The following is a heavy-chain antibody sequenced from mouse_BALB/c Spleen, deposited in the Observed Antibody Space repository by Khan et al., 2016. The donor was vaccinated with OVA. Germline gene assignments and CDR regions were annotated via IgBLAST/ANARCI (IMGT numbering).Heavy chain of an antibody. J-gene: IGHJ3*01. D-gene: IGHD4-1*01. Sequence: EVELVESGGGLVKPGGSLKLSCAASGFIFSSYSMSWVRQTPGKRLEWVATISSGGDYTYYPDSVKGRFTISRDDAKNTLYLQMSSLKSEDTAMYYCASHLTGSFAYWGQGTLVTVSA. V-gene: IGHV5-6*01. CDR1: GFIFSSYS. CDR3: ASHLTGSFAY. CDR2: ISSGGDYT.